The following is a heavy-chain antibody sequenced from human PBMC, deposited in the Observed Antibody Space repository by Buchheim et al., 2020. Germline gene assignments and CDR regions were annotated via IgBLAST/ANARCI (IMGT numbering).Heavy chain of an antibody. CDR3: ARDRAGTTPSYYYYGMDV. Sequence: QVQLVESGGGVVQPGRSLRLPCAASGFTFSSYAMHWVRQAPGKGLEWVAVISYDGSNKYYADSVKGRFTISRDNSKTTLYLQMNSLRAEDTAVYYCARDRAGTTPSYYYYGMDVWGQGTT. CDR1: GFTFSSYA. V-gene: IGHV3-30*04. J-gene: IGHJ6*02. D-gene: IGHD1-7*01. CDR2: ISYDGSNK.